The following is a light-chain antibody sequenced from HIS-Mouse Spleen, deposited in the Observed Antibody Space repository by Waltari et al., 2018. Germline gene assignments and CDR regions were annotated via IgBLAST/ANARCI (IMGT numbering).Light chain of an antibody. Sequence: QSALTQPASVSGSPGQSITISCTGTSSDVGSYNLVSWYQQPPGKAPKLMIYEGSKRPSGVSNRFSGPKSGNTASLTISGLQAEDEADYYCCSYAGSSTVFGGGTKLTVL. CDR2: EGS. V-gene: IGLV2-23*01. J-gene: IGLJ3*02. CDR3: CSYAGSSTV. CDR1: SSDVGSYNL.